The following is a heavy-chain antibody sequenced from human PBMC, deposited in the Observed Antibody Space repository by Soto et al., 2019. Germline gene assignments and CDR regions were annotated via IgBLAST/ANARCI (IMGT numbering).Heavy chain of an antibody. CDR1: GFTFSSYG. Sequence: LRLSCAASGFTFSSYGMHWVRQAPGKGLEWVAVIWYDGSNKYYADSVKGRFTISRDNSKNTLYLQMNSLRAEDTAVYYCARDIREWEPLHYAFDSWGQGTMVTVSS. V-gene: IGHV3-33*01. D-gene: IGHD1-26*01. CDR3: ARDIREWEPLHYAFDS. J-gene: IGHJ3*02. CDR2: IWYDGSNK.